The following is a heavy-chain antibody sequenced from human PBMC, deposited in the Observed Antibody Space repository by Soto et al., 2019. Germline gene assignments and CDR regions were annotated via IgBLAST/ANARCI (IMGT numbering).Heavy chain of an antibody. Sequence: QVQLQQWGAGLLKPSETLSLTCAVYGGSFSGYYWSWIRQPPGKGLEWIGEINHSGSTNYNPSLKSRVTITVATSKNQFSLKLSSVTAADTAVYYCARVVGGSGSYYNGRVIDYWGQGTLVTVSS. D-gene: IGHD3-10*01. J-gene: IGHJ4*02. V-gene: IGHV4-34*01. CDR2: INHSGST. CDR3: ARVVGGSGSYYNGRVIDY. CDR1: GGSFSGYY.